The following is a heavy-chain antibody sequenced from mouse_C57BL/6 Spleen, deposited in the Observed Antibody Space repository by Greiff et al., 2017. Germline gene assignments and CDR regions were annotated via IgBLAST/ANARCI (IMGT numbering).Heavy chain of an antibody. V-gene: IGHV14-4*01. CDR3: TTFEGWFAY. J-gene: IGHJ3*01. Sequence: VQLQQSGAELVRPGASVKLSCTASGFNIKDDYMHWVKQRPEQGLEWIGWIDPENGDTEYASKFQGKATITADTSSNTAYLQLSSLTSEDTAVYYCTTFEGWFAYWGQGTLVTVSA. CDR1: GFNIKDDY. CDR2: IDPENGDT.